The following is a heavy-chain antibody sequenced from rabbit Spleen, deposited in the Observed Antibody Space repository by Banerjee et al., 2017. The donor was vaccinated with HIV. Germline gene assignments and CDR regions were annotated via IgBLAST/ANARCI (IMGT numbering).Heavy chain of an antibody. Sequence: QSLEEAGGDLVKPGASLTLTCKASGVSFSGSSYMCWVRQAPGKGLEWIACIEGGSSSFTYFASWAKGRFTISKASSTTVTLQMTSLTAADTATYFCARDTSSSFSSYGMDLWGPGTL. J-gene: IGHJ6*01. V-gene: IGHV1S40*01. CDR2: IEGGSSSFT. D-gene: IGHD1-1*01. CDR3: ARDTSSSFSSYGMDL. CDR1: GVSFSGSSY.